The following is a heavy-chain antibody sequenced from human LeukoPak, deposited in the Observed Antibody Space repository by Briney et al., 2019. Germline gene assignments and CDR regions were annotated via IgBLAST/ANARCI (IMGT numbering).Heavy chain of an antibody. Sequence: PSETLSLTCTVSGGSISSSSYYWRWIRQPAGKGLEWIGRIYTSGSTNYNPSLESRVTISVDTSKNQFSLKLSSVTAADTAVYYCARVEFGGSGGSYLENWFDPWGQGTLVTVSS. CDR1: GGSISSSSYY. D-gene: IGHD2-15*01. CDR3: ARVEFGGSGGSYLENWFDP. V-gene: IGHV4-61*02. J-gene: IGHJ5*02. CDR2: IYTSGST.